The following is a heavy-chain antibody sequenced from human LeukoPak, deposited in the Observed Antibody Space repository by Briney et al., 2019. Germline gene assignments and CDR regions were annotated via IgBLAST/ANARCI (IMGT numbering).Heavy chain of an antibody. CDR2: ISSSSSYI. V-gene: IGHV3-21*04. D-gene: IGHD5-18*01. CDR3: AKSSGFSYGSGYSFDY. J-gene: IGHJ4*02. CDR1: GFTFSSYS. Sequence: GGSLRLSCAASGFTFSSYSMSWVRQAPGKGLEWVSSISSSSSYIYYADSVKGRFTISRDNSKNTLYLQMNSLRAEDTAVYYCAKSSGFSYGSGYSFDYWGQGTLVTVSS.